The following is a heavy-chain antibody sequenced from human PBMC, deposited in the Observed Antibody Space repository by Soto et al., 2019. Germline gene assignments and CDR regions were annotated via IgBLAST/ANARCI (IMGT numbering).Heavy chain of an antibody. CDR2: ISSDGNTK. Sequence: PGGSLRLSCAASGFTFSLYGMHWVRQAPGKGLEWVSTISSDGNTKYYAESMKGRFTISRDNSKNTLYLQMNSLRAEDTAVYYCTTVGGGEAEWLRLYYYYYGMDVWGQGTTVTVSS. V-gene: IGHV3-30*03. J-gene: IGHJ6*02. CDR3: TTVGGGEAEWLRLYYYYYGMDV. D-gene: IGHD5-12*01. CDR1: GFTFSLYG.